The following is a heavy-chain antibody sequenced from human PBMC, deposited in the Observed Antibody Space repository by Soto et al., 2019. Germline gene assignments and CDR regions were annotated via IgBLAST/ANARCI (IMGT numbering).Heavy chain of an antibody. CDR3: ARDGIDAFDI. V-gene: IGHV3-33*01. CDR2: IWDDGSNK. Sequence: QVQLVESGGGVVQPGRSLRLSCAASGFTFSSYGMYWVRQAPGKGLERVAVIWDDGSNKYYADSVKGRFTISRDNAKNTLYLQMNSLRAEDTAVYYCARDGIDAFDIWGQGTMVTVS. CDR1: GFTFSSYG. J-gene: IGHJ3*02.